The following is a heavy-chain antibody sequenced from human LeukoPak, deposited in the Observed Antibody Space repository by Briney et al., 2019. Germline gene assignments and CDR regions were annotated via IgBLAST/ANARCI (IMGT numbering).Heavy chain of an antibody. CDR3: ARLGSDIVVVVAAALDY. CDR2: IKQDGSEK. D-gene: IGHD2-15*01. J-gene: IGHJ4*02. CDR1: GFTFSSYW. Sequence: PGGSLRLSCAASGFTFSSYWMSWVRQAPGKGLEWVANIKQDGSEKYYVDSVEGRFTISRDNAKNSLYLQMNSLRAEDTAVYYCARLGSDIVVVVAAALDYWGQGTLVTVSS. V-gene: IGHV3-7*01.